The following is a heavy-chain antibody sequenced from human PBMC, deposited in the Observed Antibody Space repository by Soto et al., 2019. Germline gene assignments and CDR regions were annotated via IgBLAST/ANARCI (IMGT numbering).Heavy chain of an antibody. CDR1: GGTFSSYT. Sequence: QVQLVQSGAEVKKPGSSVKVSCKASGGTFSSYTISWVRQAPGQGLEWIGRIIPILGIANYAQKFQGRVTITADKSTSTAYMELSSLRSEDTAVYYCARGRDSSSWYGYYFDYWGQGTLVTVSS. D-gene: IGHD6-13*01. J-gene: IGHJ4*02. V-gene: IGHV1-69*02. CDR2: IIPILGIA. CDR3: ARGRDSSSWYGYYFDY.